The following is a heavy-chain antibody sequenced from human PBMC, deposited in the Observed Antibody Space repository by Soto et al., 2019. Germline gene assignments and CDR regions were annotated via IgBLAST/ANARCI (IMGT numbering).Heavy chain of an antibody. CDR3: ARSIAAAGTALMDV. V-gene: IGHV4-61*01. D-gene: IGHD6-13*01. CDR1: GGSVSSGSYC. CDR2: IYYSGST. Sequence: SYTLSLTCTVSGGSVSSGSYCWSWIRQPPGKGLEWIGYIYYSGSTNYNPSLKSRVTISIDTSKNQFSLKLSSVTAADTAVYYCARSIAAAGTALMDVWGQGTTVTVSS. J-gene: IGHJ6*02.